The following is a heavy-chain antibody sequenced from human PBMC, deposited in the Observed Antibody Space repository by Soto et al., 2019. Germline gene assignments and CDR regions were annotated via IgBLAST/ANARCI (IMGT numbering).Heavy chain of an antibody. J-gene: IGHJ4*02. Sequence: QVQLQESGPGLVKPSETLSLTCTVSGGSISSYYWGWIRQPPGKGLEWIGNSYYSGSTNYNPSLKSRVTISVDTSKNQFALKLSSVTAADTDVYYCAGDKHSSTLSFYWGQGTLVTVSS. CDR1: GGSISSYY. V-gene: IGHV4-59*01. CDR3: AGDKHSSTLSFY. CDR2: SYYSGST. D-gene: IGHD6-19*01.